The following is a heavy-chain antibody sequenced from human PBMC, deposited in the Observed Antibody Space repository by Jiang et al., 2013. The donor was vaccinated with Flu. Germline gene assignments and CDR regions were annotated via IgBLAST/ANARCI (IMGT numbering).Heavy chain of an antibody. V-gene: IGHV5-10-1*01. CDR3: ARPDSSGWSGGYYYYGMDV. J-gene: IGHJ6*02. CDR2: PSDSYT. D-gene: IGHD6-19*01. Sequence: PSDSYTNYSPSFQGHATISADKSISTAYLQWSSLKASDTAMYYCARPDSSGWSGGYYYYGMDVWGQGTTVTVSS.